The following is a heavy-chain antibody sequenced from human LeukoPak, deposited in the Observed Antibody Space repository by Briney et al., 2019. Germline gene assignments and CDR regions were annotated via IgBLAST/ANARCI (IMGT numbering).Heavy chain of an antibody. CDR2: IYTSGST. Sequence: PSETLSLTCTVSGGSISSYYWSWIRQPAGKGLEWIGRIYTSGSTNYNPSLKSRVTMSVDTSKNQFSLKLSSVTAADTAVYYCARDITLFPHNWFDPWGQGTLVTVSS. J-gene: IGHJ5*02. D-gene: IGHD1-20*01. CDR1: GGSISSYY. CDR3: ARDITLFPHNWFDP. V-gene: IGHV4-4*07.